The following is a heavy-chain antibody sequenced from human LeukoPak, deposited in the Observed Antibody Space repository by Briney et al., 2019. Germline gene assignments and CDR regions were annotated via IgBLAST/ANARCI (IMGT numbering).Heavy chain of an antibody. D-gene: IGHD3-10*01. CDR3: TTAAKGELGY. Sequence: PGGSLRLSCAASGFTFSNAWMTWVRQAPGKGLEWVGRIKTKTDGGTTDYAAPVKGRFIISRDDSKNTLYLQMDSLKTEDTAVYYCTTAAKGELGYWGQGTLVTVSS. J-gene: IGHJ4*02. CDR2: IKTKTDGGTT. CDR1: GFTFSNAW. V-gene: IGHV3-15*01.